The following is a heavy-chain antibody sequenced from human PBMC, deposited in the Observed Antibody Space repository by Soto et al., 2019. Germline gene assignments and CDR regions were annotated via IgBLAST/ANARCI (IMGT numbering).Heavy chain of an antibody. V-gene: IGHV1-3*01. J-gene: IGHJ6*02. CDR1: GYTFSNYA. CDR3: ANNGDYYSYGMDV. Sequence: ASVKVSCKASGYTFSNYATHWVRQAPGQRLEWMGWINAGNGKTKYSQNFQGRVTITRDTSASTAYMELSSLRSEDTAVYYCANNGDYYSYGMDVWGQGTTVTVSS. CDR2: INAGNGKT. D-gene: IGHD4-17*01.